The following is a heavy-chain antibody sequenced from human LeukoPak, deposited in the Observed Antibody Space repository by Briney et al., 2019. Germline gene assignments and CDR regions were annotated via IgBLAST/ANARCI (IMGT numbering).Heavy chain of an antibody. J-gene: IGHJ4*02. CDR3: ARHAPGSRGDFDS. D-gene: IGHD2/OR15-2a*01. CDR2: ISTSGSA. CDR1: GGSFSTSY. V-gene: IGHV4-4*09. Sequence: SETLSLTCTVSGGSFSTSYWSWIRQPPGKGLEWIGYISTSGSANYNPSLKGRVTISADTSKNQLSLNLSSVTAADSAVYYCARHAPGSRGDFDSWGQGTLVTVSA.